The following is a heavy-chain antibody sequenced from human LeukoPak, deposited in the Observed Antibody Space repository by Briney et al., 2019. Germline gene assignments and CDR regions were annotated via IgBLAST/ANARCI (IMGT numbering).Heavy chain of an antibody. Sequence: ASVKVSCKASGYTFTGYYMHWVRQAPGQGLEWMGWINPNSGGTNYAQKFQGRVTMTRDTSISTAYMELSRLRSDDTAVYYCARDRVGATWFDPWGQGTLVTVSS. J-gene: IGHJ5*02. CDR3: ARDRVGATWFDP. CDR2: INPNSGGT. V-gene: IGHV1-2*02. CDR1: GYTFTGYY. D-gene: IGHD1-26*01.